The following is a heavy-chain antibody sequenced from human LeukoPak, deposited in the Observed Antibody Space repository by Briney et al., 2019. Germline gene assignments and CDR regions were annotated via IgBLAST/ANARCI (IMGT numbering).Heavy chain of an antibody. CDR2: ISSSSSYI. D-gene: IGHD3-16*02. J-gene: IGHJ4*02. CDR1: GFTFSSYS. Sequence: GGSLRLSCAASGFTFSSYSMNWVRQAPGKGLEWVSSISSSSSYIYYAGSVKGRFTISRDNAKNSLYLQMNSLRAEDTAVYYCARGPHPDYDYVWGSYRYLDYWGQGTLVTVSS. CDR3: ARGPHPDYDYVWGSYRYLDY. V-gene: IGHV3-21*01.